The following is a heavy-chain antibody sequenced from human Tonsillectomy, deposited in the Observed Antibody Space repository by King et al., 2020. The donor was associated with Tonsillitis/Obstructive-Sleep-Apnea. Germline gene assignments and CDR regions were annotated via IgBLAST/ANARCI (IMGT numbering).Heavy chain of an antibody. D-gene: IGHD6-13*01. Sequence: QLVQSGAEVRKPGASVKVSCKASGYTFTSYYMHWVRQAPGQGLEWMGIINPSGGSTSYPQKFQGRVTMTRDTSTSTVYMELSSLRSEDTAVYYFARAGIAAAGSFYYYYYYMDVWGKGTTVTVSS. CDR3: ARAGIAAAGSFYYYYYYMDV. J-gene: IGHJ6*03. CDR2: INPSGGST. V-gene: IGHV1-46*01. CDR1: GYTFTSYY.